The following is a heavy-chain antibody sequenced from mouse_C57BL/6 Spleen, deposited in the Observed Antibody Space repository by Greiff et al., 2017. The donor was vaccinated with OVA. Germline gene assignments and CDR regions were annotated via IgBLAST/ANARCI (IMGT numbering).Heavy chain of an antibody. D-gene: IGHD2-1*01. Sequence: VQLQQSGAELVRPGASVTLSCKASGYTFTDYEMHWVKQTPVHGLEWIGAIDPETGGTAYNQKFKGKAILTADKSSSTAYMELRSLTSEDSAVYYCTRDYEDYYGNGDYWGQGTTLTVSS. CDR1: GYTFTDYE. CDR3: TRDYEDYYGNGDY. V-gene: IGHV1-15*01. CDR2: IDPETGGT. J-gene: IGHJ2*01.